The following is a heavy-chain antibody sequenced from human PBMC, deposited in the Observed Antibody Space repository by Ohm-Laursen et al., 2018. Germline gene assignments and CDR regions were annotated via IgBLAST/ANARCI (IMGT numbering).Heavy chain of an antibody. CDR2: ISYDGSNK. Sequence: SLRLSCAASGFTFSSYGMHWVRQAPGKGLEWVAVISYDGSNKYYADSVKGRFTISRDNSKNTLYMQMNSLRVEDTALYYCETRYYDSSGYYAHWGQGTLVTVSS. CDR3: ETRYYDSSGYYAH. CDR1: GFTFSSYG. V-gene: IGHV3-30*03. D-gene: IGHD3-22*01. J-gene: IGHJ4*02.